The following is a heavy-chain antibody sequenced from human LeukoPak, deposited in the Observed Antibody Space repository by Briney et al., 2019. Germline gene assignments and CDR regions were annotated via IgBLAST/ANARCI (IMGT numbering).Heavy chain of an antibody. V-gene: IGHV3-30*02. CDR2: IRYDGSNK. Sequence: GGSLRLSCAASGFTFSSYGMHWVRQAPGKGLEWVAFIRYDGSNKYYADSVKGRFTISRDNSKNTLYLQMNSLRAEDTAVYYCARDLADCSSTSCSAGDYYYGMDVWGQGTTVTVSS. J-gene: IGHJ6*02. CDR3: ARDLADCSSTSCSAGDYYYGMDV. CDR1: GFTFSSYG. D-gene: IGHD2-2*01.